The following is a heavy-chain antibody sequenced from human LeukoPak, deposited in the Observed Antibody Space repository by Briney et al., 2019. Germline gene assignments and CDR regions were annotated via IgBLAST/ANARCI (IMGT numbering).Heavy chain of an antibody. Sequence: ASVKVSCKTSGYPFSGYYLHWVRQAPGQGLEWVGFINPKTGDTSYGQNFQGRVTVTSDTSVTTVYMDLTSLTSDDTAVYFCARNPFHYSSYSTCPTYFYYYYLDVWGKGTAVTVSS. CDR3: ARNPFHYSSYSTCPTYFYYYYLDV. CDR2: INPKTGDT. D-gene: IGHD6-13*01. CDR1: GYPFSGYY. V-gene: IGHV1-2*02. J-gene: IGHJ6*03.